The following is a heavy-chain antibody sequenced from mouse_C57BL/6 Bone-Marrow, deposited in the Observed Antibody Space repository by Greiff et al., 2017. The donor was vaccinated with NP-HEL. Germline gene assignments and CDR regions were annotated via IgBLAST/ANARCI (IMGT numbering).Heavy chain of an antibody. D-gene: IGHD1-1*01. CDR3: ARIGITTVVANAMDY. CDR2: IWSGGST. V-gene: IGHV2-2*01. CDR1: GFSLTSYG. Sequence: VQLVESGPGLVQPSQSLSITCTVSGFSLTSYGVHWVRQSPGKGLEWLGVIWSGGSTDYNAAFISRLSISKDNSKSQVFFKMNSLQADDTAIYYCARIGITTVVANAMDYWGQGTSVTVSS. J-gene: IGHJ4*01.